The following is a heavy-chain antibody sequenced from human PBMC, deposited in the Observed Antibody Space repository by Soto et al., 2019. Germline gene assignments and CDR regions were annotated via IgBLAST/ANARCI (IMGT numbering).Heavy chain of an antibody. V-gene: IGHV1-18*01. Sequence: QVQLVQSGAEVKKPGASVKVSCKASGYTFTSYAISWLRQAPGQGREWMGWISAYNVNTNYAQKLQGRDTMTTDTSTTTAYMELRSLRSDDTAMYYCARGSPDYGDYVLDYWGQGTLVTVSS. CDR1: GYTFTSYA. J-gene: IGHJ4*02. D-gene: IGHD4-17*01. CDR3: ARGSPDYGDYVLDY. CDR2: ISAYNVNT.